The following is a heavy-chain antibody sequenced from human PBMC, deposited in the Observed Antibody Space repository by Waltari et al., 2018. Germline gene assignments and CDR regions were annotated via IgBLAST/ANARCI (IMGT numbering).Heavy chain of an antibody. CDR1: GSSISSGYY. D-gene: IGHD1-20*01. CDR3: ARDTPAPRITGATSVDY. J-gene: IGHJ4*02. CDR2: IYHIGST. Sequence: QVQLQESGPGLVKPSETLSLTCAVSGSSISSGYYWGWIRQPPGKGLEWIGSIYHIGSTFYNPSLKSRVTISVDTSKNQFSLKLSSVTAADTAVYYCARDTPAPRITGATSVDYWGQGTLVTVSS. V-gene: IGHV4-38-2*02.